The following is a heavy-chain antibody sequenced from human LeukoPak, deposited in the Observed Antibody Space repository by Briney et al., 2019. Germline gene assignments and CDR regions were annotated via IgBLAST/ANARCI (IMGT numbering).Heavy chain of an antibody. J-gene: IGHJ4*02. CDR1: GGSFSGYY. V-gene: IGHV4-34*01. Sequence: SETLSLTCAVYGGSFSGYYWSWIPQPPGKGPEWIGEINHSGSTNYNPSLKSRVTISVDTSKNQFSLKLSSVTAADTAVYYCARGFDSRNSGFPQNDYWGQGTLVTVSS. CDR3: ARGFDSRNSGFPQNDY. CDR2: INHSGST. D-gene: IGHD4-23*01.